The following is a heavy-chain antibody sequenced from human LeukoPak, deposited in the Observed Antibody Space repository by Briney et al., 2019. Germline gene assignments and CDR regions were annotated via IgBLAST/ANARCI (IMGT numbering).Heavy chain of an antibody. CDR3: ARSPGQGSYPLDY. D-gene: IGHD1-26*01. CDR2: ITSDSRYR. V-gene: IGHV3-21*04. CDR1: GFSFSTYN. Sequence: GGSLSLSCEASGFSFSTYNMNWVRQAPGKGLEWISSITSDSRYRYYADSVKGRFTISRDNAKNSLYLQMNSLRAEDTALYYCARSPGQGSYPLDYWGQGTLVTVSS. J-gene: IGHJ4*02.